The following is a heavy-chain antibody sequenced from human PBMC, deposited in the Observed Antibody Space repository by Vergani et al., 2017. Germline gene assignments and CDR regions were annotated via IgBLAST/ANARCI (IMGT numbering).Heavy chain of an antibody. V-gene: IGHV4-34*01. D-gene: IGHD6-13*01. Sequence: QVQLQQWGAGLLKPSETLSLTCAVYGGSFSGYYWSWIRLPPATGLERIGEINHSGSTNYNPSLKSRVTISVDTSKNQFSLKLSSVTAAATAVYYCASSAAIMAAAITRGDRGEPVWSKGTTVTVSS. CDR1: GGSFSGYY. CDR3: ASSAAIMAAAITRGDRGEPV. CDR2: INHSGST. J-gene: IGHJ6*04.